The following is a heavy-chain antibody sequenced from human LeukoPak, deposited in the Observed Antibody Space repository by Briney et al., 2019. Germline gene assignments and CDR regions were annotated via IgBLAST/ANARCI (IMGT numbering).Heavy chain of an antibody. CDR3: TRVIRGDYGNYTTWFDP. D-gene: IGHD4-11*01. V-gene: IGHV3-49*04. CDR2: IRNKPSGRTT. J-gene: IGHJ5*02. CDR1: GFTFGDHA. Sequence: GGSLRLSCAGSGFTFGDHAMDWVRQAPGKGLEWVGFIRNKPSGRTTEYAASVKGRFTISRDDSRRIAYLQMNSLKTEDTALYYCTRVIRGDYGNYTTWFDPWGQGTLVTVSS.